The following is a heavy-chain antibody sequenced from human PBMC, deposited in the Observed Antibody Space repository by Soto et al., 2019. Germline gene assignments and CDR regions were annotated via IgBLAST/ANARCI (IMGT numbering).Heavy chain of an antibody. Sequence: ASVKVSCKASGYTFTSYGISWVRQAPGQGLEWMGWISAYNGNTNYAQKLQGRVTMTTDTSTSTAYMELRSLRSDDTAVYYCATSYSSGWYGAFDIWGQGTMVTVSS. D-gene: IGHD6-19*01. CDR2: ISAYNGNT. J-gene: IGHJ3*02. V-gene: IGHV1-18*01. CDR1: GYTFTSYG. CDR3: ATSYSSGWYGAFDI.